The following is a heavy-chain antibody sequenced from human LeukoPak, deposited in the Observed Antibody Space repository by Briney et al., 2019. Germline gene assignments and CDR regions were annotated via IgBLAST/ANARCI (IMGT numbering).Heavy chain of an antibody. CDR3: ARGPLWFGELLRWGGGYDY. D-gene: IGHD3-10*01. V-gene: IGHV3-23*01. Sequence: GGSLRLSCAASGFTFSSYAMSWVRQAPGKGLEWVSAISGSGGSTYYADSVKGRFTISRDNSKNTLYLQMNSLRAEDTAVYYCARGPLWFGELLRWGGGYDYWGQGTLVTVSS. J-gene: IGHJ4*02. CDR2: ISGSGGST. CDR1: GFTFSSYA.